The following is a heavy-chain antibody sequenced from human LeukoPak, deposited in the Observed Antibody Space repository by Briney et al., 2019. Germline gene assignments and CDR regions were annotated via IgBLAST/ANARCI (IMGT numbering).Heavy chain of an antibody. V-gene: IGHV1-2*06. J-gene: IGHJ4*02. Sequence: ASVKVSCKASGYTFTGYYMHLVRQAPGQGLEWMGRINPNSGGTNYAQKFQGRVTMTRDTSISTAYMELSRLRSDDTAVYYCARDKATTKGDYWGQGTLVTVSS. CDR1: GYTFTGYY. CDR3: ARDKATTKGDY. D-gene: IGHD5-12*01. CDR2: INPNSGGT.